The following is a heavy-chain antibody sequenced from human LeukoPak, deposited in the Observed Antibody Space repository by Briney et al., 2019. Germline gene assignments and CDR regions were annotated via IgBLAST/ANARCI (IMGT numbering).Heavy chain of an antibody. CDR3: ARGARVFEP. CDR1: GGSMTSDH. Sequence: PSETLSLTCTVSGGSMTSDHWSWIRQTPKKGLEWLGYVDDSGSTNYNSPLESRVTISIDLSKNQFSLKLTSVNAADTAVYYCARGARVFEPWGQGILVTVSS. J-gene: IGHJ5*02. V-gene: IGHV4-59*01. CDR2: VDDSGST.